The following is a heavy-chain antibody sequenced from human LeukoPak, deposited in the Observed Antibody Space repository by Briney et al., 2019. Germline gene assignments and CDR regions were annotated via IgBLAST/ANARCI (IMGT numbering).Heavy chain of an antibody. CDR2: INAYNGNT. Sequence: ASVKVSCKTSGYTFTYYVISWVRQAPGQGLEWMGWINAYNGNTNDAQKFEGRVTMTTDTSTSTAYMELRSLRSDDTAVYYCARGEKPYDYWGQGTLVSVSS. CDR1: GYTFTYYV. V-gene: IGHV1-18*01. J-gene: IGHJ4*02. CDR3: ARGEKPYDY. D-gene: IGHD1-26*01.